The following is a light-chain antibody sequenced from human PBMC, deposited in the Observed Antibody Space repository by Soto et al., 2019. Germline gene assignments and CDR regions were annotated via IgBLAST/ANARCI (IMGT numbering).Light chain of an antibody. CDR2: GVS. J-gene: IGKJ2*01. CDR3: QQYGNSPVT. Sequence: EIVLTQSPGTLSLSPGERATLFCRASQSVSSDYLGWYQQKPGQAPRLRIYGVSSRATGIPDRFSGSGSETDFTLTISRLEPEDFAVYYCQQYGNSPVTFGQGTKLEI. V-gene: IGKV3-20*01. CDR1: QSVSSDY.